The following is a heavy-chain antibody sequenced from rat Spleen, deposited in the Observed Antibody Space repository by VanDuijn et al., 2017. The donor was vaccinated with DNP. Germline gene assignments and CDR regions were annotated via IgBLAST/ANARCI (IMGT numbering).Heavy chain of an antibody. J-gene: IGHJ2*01. CDR1: GFTFSDYN. CDR2: ILYDGSST. Sequence: EVQLVESGGGLVQPGRSLKLSCAASGFTFSDYNMAWVRQAPKKGLEWVATILYDGSSTYYRDSVKGRFTISRDIAKSSLYLQMDSLRSEDTATYYCARTHYFDYWGQGVMVTVSS. CDR3: ARTHYFDY. V-gene: IGHV5-7*01.